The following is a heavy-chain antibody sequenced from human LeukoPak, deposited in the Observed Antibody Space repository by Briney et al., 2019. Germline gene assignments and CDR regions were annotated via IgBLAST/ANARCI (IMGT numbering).Heavy chain of an antibody. CDR1: GFTFGSYG. Sequence: GGSLRLSCAASGFTFGSYGMHWVRQAPGKGLEWVAVISYDGSNKYYADSVKGRFTISRDNSKNTLYLQMNSLRAEDTAVYYCAKEGLVAATFDGWFDPWGQGTLVPVSS. D-gene: IGHD2-15*01. CDR2: ISYDGSNK. V-gene: IGHV3-30*18. J-gene: IGHJ5*02. CDR3: AKEGLVAATFDGWFDP.